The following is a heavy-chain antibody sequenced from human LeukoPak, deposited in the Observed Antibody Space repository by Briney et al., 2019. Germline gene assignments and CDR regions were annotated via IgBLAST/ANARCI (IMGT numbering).Heavy chain of an antibody. D-gene: IGHD3-22*01. CDR2: IGTAGDT. J-gene: IGHJ4*02. V-gene: IGHV3-13*04. CDR1: GFTFSSHD. CDR3: VRVDSSAYSD. Sequence: GGPLRLSCAASGFTFSSHDMHWVRQATGKGLEWVSSIGTAGDTYYPGSVKGRFTISRENAKNSLYLQMNSLRAGDTAVYYCVRVDSSAYSDWGQGTLVTVSS.